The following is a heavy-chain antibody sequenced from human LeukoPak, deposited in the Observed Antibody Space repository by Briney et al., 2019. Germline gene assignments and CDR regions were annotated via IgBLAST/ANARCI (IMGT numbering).Heavy chain of an antibody. J-gene: IGHJ4*02. CDR2: INHSGST. Sequence: PSETLSLTCAVYNGSFSGYSWNWIRQSPGKGLEWIGEINHSGSTNSNPSLKSRVTISVDTSKNQFSLKLSSVTAADTAVYYCAREPGYSYGFGYWGQGTLVTVSS. V-gene: IGHV4-34*01. CDR3: AREPGYSYGFGY. CDR1: NGSFSGYS. D-gene: IGHD5-18*01.